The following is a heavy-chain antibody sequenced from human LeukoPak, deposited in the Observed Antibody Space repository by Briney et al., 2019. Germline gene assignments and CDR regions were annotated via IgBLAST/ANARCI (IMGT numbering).Heavy chain of an antibody. D-gene: IGHD5-24*01. CDR3: TSVSRDGYNSVDY. CDR2: IYYSGST. V-gene: IGHV4-39*01. CDR1: GDSTSSSGYF. J-gene: IGHJ4*02. Sequence: SETLSLTCTVSGDSTSSSGYFWGWIRQPPGKGLEWIGSIYYSGSTYYNPSLKSRVTISVDTSKKQFSLRLSSVTATDTAVYYCTSVSRDGYNSVDYWGQGTLVTVSS.